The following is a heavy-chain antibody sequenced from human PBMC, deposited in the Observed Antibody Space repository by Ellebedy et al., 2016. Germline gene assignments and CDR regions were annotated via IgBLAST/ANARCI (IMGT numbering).Heavy chain of an antibody. J-gene: IGHJ4*02. CDR1: GFTFSDHY. CDR3: GRARYSGSGSYCHY. Sequence: GESLKISXAASGFTFSDHYMSWIRQAPGQGLEWISYISNSGDTKYYADSVKGRFAISRDNPKNSLYLQMNSLRAEDTAVYYCGRARYSGSGSYCHYWGQGTLVTVSS. V-gene: IGHV3-11*01. D-gene: IGHD3-10*01. CDR2: ISNSGDTK.